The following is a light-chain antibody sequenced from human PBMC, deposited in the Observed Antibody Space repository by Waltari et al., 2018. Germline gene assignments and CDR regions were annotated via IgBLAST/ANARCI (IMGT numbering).Light chain of an antibody. CDR3: QQYYSTPRT. V-gene: IGKV4-1*01. Sequence: DIVMTQSPDSLAVSLGERATINCKSSQSVLSSSNNKNYLACYQQKPGQPPKLLIYWASTRESGVPDRFRGSGSGTDFTLTISSLQAGDGAVYYCQQYYSTPRTFGQGTKVEIK. CDR1: QSVLSSSNNKNY. J-gene: IGKJ1*01. CDR2: WAS.